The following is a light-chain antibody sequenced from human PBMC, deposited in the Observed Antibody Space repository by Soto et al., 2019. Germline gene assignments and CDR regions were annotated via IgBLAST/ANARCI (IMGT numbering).Light chain of an antibody. CDR1: QSISSW. V-gene: IGKV1-5*01. Sequence: DIKMSLSPSTLSAYVGDRVTITCRASQSISSWLAWYQQKPGKAPKLLIYDASSLESGVPSRFSGSGSGTEFTLTISSLQPDDFATYYCQHYNSYSEAFGQGTKVDVK. CDR3: QHYNSYSEA. CDR2: DAS. J-gene: IGKJ1*01.